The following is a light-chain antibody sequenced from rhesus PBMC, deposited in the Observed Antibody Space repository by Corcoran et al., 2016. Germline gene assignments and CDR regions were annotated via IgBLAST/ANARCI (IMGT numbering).Light chain of an antibody. J-gene: IGLJ6*01. Sequence: QAAPTQSPAMSGSPGQPVTISCTGTSSDIGGYNRVSWYQQHPGKAPKLMIYEVSKRPSGVSARFSGSKSGNTASLTISGLQAEDEHDYYCSSYASSSTLVFGSGTKLTVL. CDR3: SSYASSSTLV. CDR2: EVS. CDR1: SSDIGGYNR. V-gene: IGLV2-13*03.